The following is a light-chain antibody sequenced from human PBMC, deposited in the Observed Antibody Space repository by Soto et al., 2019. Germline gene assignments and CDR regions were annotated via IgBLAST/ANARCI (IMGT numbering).Light chain of an antibody. V-gene: IGLV2-8*01. CDR3: SSYTSSSTLGVV. CDR2: EVN. J-gene: IGLJ2*01. CDR1: SSDVGGYNY. Sequence: QSALTQPPSASGSPGQSVAISCTGTSSDVGGYNYVSWYQQHPGKAPKLMIYEVNKRPSGVPDRFSGSKSGNTASLTVSGLQAEDEADYYCSSYTSSSTLGVVFGGGTKVTVL.